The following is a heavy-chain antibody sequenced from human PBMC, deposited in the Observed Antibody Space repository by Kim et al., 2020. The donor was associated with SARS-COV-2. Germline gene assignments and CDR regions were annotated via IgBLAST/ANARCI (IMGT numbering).Heavy chain of an antibody. J-gene: IGHJ4*02. D-gene: IGHD2-21*02. Sequence: QEFQGRVTITADNSTSTDYMELSSLRSEDTAVYYCAGEKRMTAGGGIDYWGQGTLVTVSS. CDR3: AGEKRMTAGGGIDY. V-gene: IGHV1-69*04.